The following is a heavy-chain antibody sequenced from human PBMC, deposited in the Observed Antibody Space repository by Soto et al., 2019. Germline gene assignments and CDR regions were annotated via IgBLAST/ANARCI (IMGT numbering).Heavy chain of an antibody. Sequence: QVQLVQSGAEVKKPGSSVKVSCKASGGTFSSYAISWVRQAPGQGLEWMGGIIPIFGTANYAQKFQGRVTITADESTSTAYIEPSSLSSENTAVYYCASRSVSYHILIHYGMDVWCHGTTVTVSS. CDR1: GGTFSSYA. CDR2: IIPIFGTA. V-gene: IGHV1-69*01. D-gene: IGHD1-26*01. J-gene: IGHJ6*02. CDR3: ASRSVSYHILIHYGMDV.